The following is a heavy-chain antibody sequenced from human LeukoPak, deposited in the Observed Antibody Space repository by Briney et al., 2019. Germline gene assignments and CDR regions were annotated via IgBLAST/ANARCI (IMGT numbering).Heavy chain of an antibody. CDR1: GFTFSSYG. CDR2: IRYDGSNK. D-gene: IGHD6-13*01. J-gene: IGHJ5*02. V-gene: IGHV3-30*02. Sequence: GGSLRLSCAASGFTFSSYGMHWVRQAPGKGLEGVAFIRYDGSNKYYADSVKGRFTISRDNSKNTLYLQMNSLRAEDTAVYYCAKTTSLIAAAGSYNWFDPWGQGTLVTVSS. CDR3: AKTTSLIAAAGSYNWFDP.